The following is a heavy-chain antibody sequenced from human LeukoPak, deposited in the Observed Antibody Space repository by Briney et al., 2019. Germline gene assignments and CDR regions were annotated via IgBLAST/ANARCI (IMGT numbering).Heavy chain of an antibody. V-gene: IGHV3-33*06. CDR3: AKLVYCSSTSCLNDAFDI. J-gene: IGHJ3*02. Sequence: PGGSLRLSCAASGFTFSSYGMHWVRQAPGKGLEWVAVIWYDGSNKYYADSVKGRFTISRDNSKNTLYLQMNSLRAEDTAVYYCAKLVYCSSTSCLNDAFDIWGQGTMVTVSS. D-gene: IGHD2-2*01. CDR2: IWYDGSNK. CDR1: GFTFSSYG.